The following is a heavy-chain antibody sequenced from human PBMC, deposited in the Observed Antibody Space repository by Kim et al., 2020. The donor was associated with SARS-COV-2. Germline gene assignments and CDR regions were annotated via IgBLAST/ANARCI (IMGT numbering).Heavy chain of an antibody. CDR3: ARDPAPEDELLWFGEPRPYYYYGMDV. CDR1: GFTFSSYE. D-gene: IGHD3-10*01. V-gene: IGHV3-48*03. Sequence: GGSLRLSCAASGFTFSSYEMNWVRQAPGKGLEWVSYISSSGSTIYYADSVKGRFTISRDNAKNSLYLQMNSLRAEDTAVYYCARDPAPEDELLWFGEPRPYYYYGMDVWGQGTTVTVSS. CDR2: ISSSGSTI. J-gene: IGHJ6*02.